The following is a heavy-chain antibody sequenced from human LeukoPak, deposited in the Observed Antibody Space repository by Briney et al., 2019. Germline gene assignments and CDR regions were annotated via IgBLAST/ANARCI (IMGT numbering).Heavy chain of an antibody. V-gene: IGHV3-23*01. CDR2: ISGSGGDS. CDR3: AKEPVLRFLEWLTYLDY. CDR1: GFTFSRYG. Sequence: GGSLRLSCAASGFTFSRYGMAWVRQAPGKGLEWVSGISGSGGDSYYADAVKGRFTISRDNSKNTLYLQMNSLRAEDTAVYYCAKEPVLRFLEWLTYLDYWGQGTLVTVSS. D-gene: IGHD3-3*01. J-gene: IGHJ4*02.